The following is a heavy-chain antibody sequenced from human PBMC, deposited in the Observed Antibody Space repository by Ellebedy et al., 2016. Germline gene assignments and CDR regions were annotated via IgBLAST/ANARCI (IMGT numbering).Heavy chain of an antibody. CDR2: IYSGGST. CDR1: GFTVSSNY. D-gene: IGHD5/OR15-5a*01. J-gene: IGHJ4*02. CDR3: ARDFPLHYFDY. Sequence: GESLKISXEASGFTVSSNYMSWIRQAPGKGLEWVSVIYSGGSTYYADSVKGRFTISRDNSKNTLYLQMNSLRAEDTAVYYCARDFPLHYFDYWGQGTLVTVSS. V-gene: IGHV3-53*01.